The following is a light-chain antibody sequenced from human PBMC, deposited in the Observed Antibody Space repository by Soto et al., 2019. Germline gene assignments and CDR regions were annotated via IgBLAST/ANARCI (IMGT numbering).Light chain of an antibody. Sequence: EIVMTQSPATLSVSPGERATLSCRASQSVSSNLAWYQQKPGQAPRLLIYGASTRGTGIPARFSGSGSGTDFTLTISRLEPEDFAVYYCQQYGSSPPTFGQGTKVDIK. J-gene: IGKJ1*01. CDR2: GAS. CDR3: QQYGSSPPT. CDR1: QSVSSN. V-gene: IGKV3-15*01.